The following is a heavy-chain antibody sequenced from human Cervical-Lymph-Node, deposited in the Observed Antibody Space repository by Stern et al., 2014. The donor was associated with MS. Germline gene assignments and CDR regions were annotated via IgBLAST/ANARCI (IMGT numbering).Heavy chain of an antibody. D-gene: IGHD2-2*01. CDR1: GFNFSTYG. V-gene: IGHV3-30*18. CDR3: AKICSSTTSNGVDY. Sequence: VQLVESGGGVVQPGRSLRLSCAASGFNFSTYGMHWVRQAPGKGVEWVAIMSNDGSKKYYAAPVKGRFTISRGNPKNTLYLQMNTLRPEDTAVYYCAKICSSTTSNGVDYWGQGTLVIVSS. J-gene: IGHJ4*02. CDR2: MSNDGSKK.